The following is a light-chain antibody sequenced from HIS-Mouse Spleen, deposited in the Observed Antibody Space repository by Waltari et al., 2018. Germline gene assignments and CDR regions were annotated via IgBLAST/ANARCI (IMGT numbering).Light chain of an antibody. V-gene: IGLV2-18*02. CDR2: EVS. CDR1: ISDVGSSNR. CDR3: SSYTSSSTV. J-gene: IGLJ1*01. Sequence: QSALTQPPSVSGSPGQSVTISCTGTISDVGSSNRVSWYPQPPGTAPKLMIYEVSNRPSGVPDRFSGSKSGNTASLTISGLQAEDEADYYCSSYTSSSTVFGTGTKVTVL.